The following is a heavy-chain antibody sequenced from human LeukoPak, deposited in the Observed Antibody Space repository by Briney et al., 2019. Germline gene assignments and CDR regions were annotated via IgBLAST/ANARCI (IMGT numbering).Heavy chain of an antibody. J-gene: IGHJ5*02. Sequence: PSETLSLTCTVSGGSISSSSYYWGWIRQPPGKGLEWIGSIYYSGSTYYNPSLKSRVTISVDTSKNQFSLKLSSVTAADTAVYYCARDGPYFYSSPPRGWFDPWGQGTLVTVSS. CDR3: ARDGPYFYSSPPRGWFDP. CDR1: GGSISSSSYY. CDR2: IYYSGST. D-gene: IGHD6-13*01. V-gene: IGHV4-39*07.